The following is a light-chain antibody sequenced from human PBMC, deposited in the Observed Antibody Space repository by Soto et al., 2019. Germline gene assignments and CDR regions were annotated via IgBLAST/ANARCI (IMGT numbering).Light chain of an antibody. J-gene: IGKJ1*01. CDR3: QQYGRSPLT. CDR1: QSVTNNY. V-gene: IGKV3-20*01. CDR2: AAS. Sequence: EIVLTQSPGTLSLSPGDRATLSCRASQSVTNNYVDWYQQKPGHAPRLLIYAASNRATGIPDRFSGSGSGTDFTLTINRLEPEDFAVYYCQQYGRSPLTFGQGTKVEIK.